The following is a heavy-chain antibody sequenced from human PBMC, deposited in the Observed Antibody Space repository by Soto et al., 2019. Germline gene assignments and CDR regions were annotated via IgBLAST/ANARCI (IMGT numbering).Heavy chain of an antibody. J-gene: IGHJ4*02. CDR2: INHSGST. CDR3: ARGRQRYRYFDY. Sequence: TSETLSPTCAVYGGSFIGYYWIFIRQPPWKWLEWIGEINHSGSTNYNPSLKSRVTISVDTSKNQFSLKLSSVTAADTAVYYCARGRQRYRYFDYWGQGTLVTVSS. V-gene: IGHV4-34*01. CDR1: GGSFIGYY. D-gene: IGHD1-1*01.